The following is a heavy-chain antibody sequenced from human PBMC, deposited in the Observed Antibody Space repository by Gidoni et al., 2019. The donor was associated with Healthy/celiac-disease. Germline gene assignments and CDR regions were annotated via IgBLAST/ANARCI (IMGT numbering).Heavy chain of an antibody. J-gene: IGHJ4*02. CDR3: ARYRYSSGWYEGVY. CDR2: IYPSDSDT. V-gene: IGHV5-51*01. D-gene: IGHD6-19*01. Sequence: IIYPSDSDTRYSPSFQGQVTISADKSISTAYLQWSSLKASDTAMYYCARYRYSSGWYEGVYWGQGTLVTVSS.